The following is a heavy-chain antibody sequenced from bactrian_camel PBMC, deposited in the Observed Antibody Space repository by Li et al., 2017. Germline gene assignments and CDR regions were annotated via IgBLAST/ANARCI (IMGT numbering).Heavy chain of an antibody. CDR2: IHTEPGTT. J-gene: IGHJ4*01. V-gene: IGHV3S63*01. Sequence: HVQLVESGGGSVQAGGSLRLSCRPGPWYITNYCLGWFRQAPGKAREGVASIHTEPGTTYYGDSVKGRFTISRDNAKNTVYLQMNSLNSEDTALYYCWSRAGWGQGTQVTVS. CDR1: PWYITNYC. CDR3: WSRAG.